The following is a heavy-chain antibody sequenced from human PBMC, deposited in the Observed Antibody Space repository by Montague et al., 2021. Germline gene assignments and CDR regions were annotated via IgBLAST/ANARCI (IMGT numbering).Heavy chain of an antibody. CDR2: INHSGST. D-gene: IGHD3-10*01. Sequence: SETLSLTCAVYGGSFGGYYWGWIRQPPGKGLEWIGEINHSGSTNXNPSLKSRVTISVDTSKNQFSLKLSSVTAADTAVYYCARRGGTMVRGVKGYMDVWGKGTTVTVSS. J-gene: IGHJ6*03. V-gene: IGHV4-34*01. CDR3: ARRGGTMVRGVKGYMDV. CDR1: GGSFGGYY.